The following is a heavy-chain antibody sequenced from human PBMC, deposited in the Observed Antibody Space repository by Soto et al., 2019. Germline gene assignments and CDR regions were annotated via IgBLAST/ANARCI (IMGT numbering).Heavy chain of an antibody. Sequence: QVQLVQSGAEVKKPGASVKVSCKASGYTFTSYAMHWVRQAPGQRREWMGWINAGNGNTKYSQKFQGRITITRATSASTAYMELSSLRSEATDVYYCARVYGSSWYGLEYYYGMDVWGQGTTVTVSS. D-gene: IGHD6-13*01. CDR2: INAGNGNT. CDR1: GYTFTSYA. CDR3: ARVYGSSWYGLEYYYGMDV. J-gene: IGHJ6*02. V-gene: IGHV1-3*01.